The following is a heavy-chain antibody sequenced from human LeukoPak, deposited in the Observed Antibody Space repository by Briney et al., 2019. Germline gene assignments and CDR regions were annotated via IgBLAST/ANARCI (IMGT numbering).Heavy chain of an antibody. Sequence: GGSLRLSCAASGFTFSSYSMNWVRQAPGKGLEWVSSISSSSYIYYADSVKGRFTISRDNAKNSPYLQMNSLRAEDTAVYYCARRAYDNTGGFDYWGQGTLVTVSS. CDR1: GFTFSSYS. J-gene: IGHJ4*02. V-gene: IGHV3-21*01. CDR2: ISSSSYI. CDR3: ARRAYDNTGGFDY. D-gene: IGHD3-3*01.